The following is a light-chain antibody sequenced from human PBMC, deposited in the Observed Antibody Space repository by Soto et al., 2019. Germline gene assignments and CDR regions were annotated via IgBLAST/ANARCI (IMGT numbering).Light chain of an antibody. CDR2: EVS. CDR3: CSYAGRSTVV. V-gene: IGLV2-23*02. J-gene: IGLJ2*01. CDR1: SSDVGSYNL. Sequence: QSALTQPASVSGSRGQSITISCTGTSSDVGSYNLVSWYQQHPGKAPKLMIYEVSKRPSGVSNRFSGSKSGNTASLTISGLQAEDEADYYCCSYAGRSTVVFGGGTKLTVL.